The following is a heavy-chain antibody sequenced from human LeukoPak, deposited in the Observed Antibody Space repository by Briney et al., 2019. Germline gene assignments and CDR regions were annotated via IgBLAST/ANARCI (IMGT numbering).Heavy chain of an antibody. CDR1: GFTFSGSA. D-gene: IGHD3-3*01. CDR3: TRLLDDFWSGYRD. CDR2: IRSKANSYAT. V-gene: IGHV3-73*01. J-gene: IGHJ4*02. Sequence: GGSLRLSCAASGFTFSGSAMHWVRQASGKGLEWVGRIRSKANSYATAYAASVKGRFTISRDDSKNTAYLQMNSLKTEDTAVYYCTRLLDDFWSGYRDWGQGTLVTVSS.